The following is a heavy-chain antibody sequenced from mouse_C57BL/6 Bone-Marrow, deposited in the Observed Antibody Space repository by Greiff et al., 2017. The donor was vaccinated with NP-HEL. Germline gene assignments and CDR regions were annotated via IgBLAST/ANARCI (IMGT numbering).Heavy chain of an antibody. CDR1: GYTFTDYN. CDR2: INPNNGGT. D-gene: IGHD2-10*02. V-gene: IGHV1-22*01. J-gene: IGHJ2*01. CDR3: ARYGNALDY. Sequence: EVQLQQSGPELVKPGASVTLSCKASGYTFTDYNMHWVKQSPGKSLEWIGYINPNNGGTSYNQKFKGKATLTVNKSSSTAYMELRSLTSEDSAVFYFARYGNALDYWGQGTTLTVSS.